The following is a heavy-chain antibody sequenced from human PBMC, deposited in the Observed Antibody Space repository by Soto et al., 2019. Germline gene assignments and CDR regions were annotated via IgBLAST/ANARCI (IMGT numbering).Heavy chain of an antibody. Sequence: PGGSLRLSCAPSGFTFSTYGMHWVRQAPGKGLEWVAVIWYDGSNQYYADSVKGRFTISRDNSKNVLYLQMNSLRAKDTAVYYCARDLGAFNYGSAYFDYWGQGTPVTVSS. V-gene: IGHV3-33*01. D-gene: IGHD3-10*01. CDR2: IWYDGSNQ. CDR3: ARDLGAFNYGSAYFDY. CDR1: GFTFSTYG. J-gene: IGHJ4*02.